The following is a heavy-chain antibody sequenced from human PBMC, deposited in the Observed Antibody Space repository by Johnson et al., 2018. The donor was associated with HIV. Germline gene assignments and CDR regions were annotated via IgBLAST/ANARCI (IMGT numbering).Heavy chain of an antibody. J-gene: IGHJ3*02. Sequence: EVQLVESGGGLVQPGGSLRLCCAASGFTVSSSFMSWVRQAPGKGLEWVSIVSSGGYTYYGDSVKGRCTISRDTCKNTLYLQMPSRRAEETGVYYCARDRAYGSGSYFSDAFDIWGQGTMVTVSS. CDR1: GFTVSSSF. CDR2: VSSGGYT. D-gene: IGHD3-10*01. V-gene: IGHV3-66*01. CDR3: ARDRAYGSGSYFSDAFDI.